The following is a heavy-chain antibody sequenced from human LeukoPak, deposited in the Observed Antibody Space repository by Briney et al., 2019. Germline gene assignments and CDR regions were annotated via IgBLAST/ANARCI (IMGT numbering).Heavy chain of an antibody. J-gene: IGHJ6*03. CDR3: ARDSGDGDYIPDMNL. CDR1: GGTFSSYA. V-gene: IGHV1-69*04. CDR2: IIPILGIA. D-gene: IGHD2-21*02. Sequence: GASVKVSCKASGGTFSSYAISWVRQAPGQGLEWMGRIIPILGIANYAQKFQGRVTITADKSTSTAYMELNSLRAEDTAVYYCARDSGDGDYIPDMNLWGKGTTVIVSS.